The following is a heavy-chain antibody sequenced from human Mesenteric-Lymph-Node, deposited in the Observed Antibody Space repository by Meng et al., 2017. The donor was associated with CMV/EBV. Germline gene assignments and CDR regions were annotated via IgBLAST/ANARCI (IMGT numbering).Heavy chain of an antibody. CDR1: GFTVSSNH. J-gene: IGHJ4*02. CDR2: IYSGGST. D-gene: IGHD2-2*01. V-gene: IGHV3-66*02. Sequence: GGSLKISCAASGFTVSSNHMSWVRQAPGKGLEWVSVIYSGGSTYYADSVKGRFTISRDNSKNTLYLQMNSLRAEDTAVYYCARRQYCTSISCTDYWGQGTLVTVSS. CDR3: ARRQYCTSISCTDY.